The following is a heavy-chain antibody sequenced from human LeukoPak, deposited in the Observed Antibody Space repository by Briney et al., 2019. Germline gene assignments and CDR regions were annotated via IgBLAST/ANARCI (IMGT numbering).Heavy chain of an antibody. CDR3: VKMYRGGWSDYYGMDV. CDR2: IWYDGSKK. J-gene: IGHJ6*02. Sequence: GGSLRLSCAASAFTFSNYGMHWVRQAPGKGLEWVAVIWYDGSKKYYADSVKGRFTISRDNSKNLMYLQMNSLRDEDTAVYYCVKMYRGGWSDYYGMDVWGQGTTVTVSS. D-gene: IGHD6-19*01. CDR1: AFTFSNYG. V-gene: IGHV3-33*06.